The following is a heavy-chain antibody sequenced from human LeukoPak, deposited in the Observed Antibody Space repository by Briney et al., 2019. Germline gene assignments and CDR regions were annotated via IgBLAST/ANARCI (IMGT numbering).Heavy chain of an antibody. J-gene: IGHJ4*02. CDR1: GFTFSGYA. D-gene: IGHD3-16*01. CDR3: AKLGGGPYYFDY. V-gene: IGHV3-23*01. Sequence: GGSLRLSCAASGFTFSGYAMSWVRQAPGKGLEWVSAISGSGGSTYFADSVKGRFTISRDNSKNTLYLQMNSLRAEDTAVYYCAKLGGGPYYFDYWGQGTLVTVSS. CDR2: ISGSGGST.